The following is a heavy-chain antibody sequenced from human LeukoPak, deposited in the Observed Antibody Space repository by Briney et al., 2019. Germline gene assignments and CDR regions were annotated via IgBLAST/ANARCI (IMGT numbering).Heavy chain of an antibody. V-gene: IGHV4-34*01. CDR2: INHSGST. D-gene: IGHD1-26*01. J-gene: IGHJ5*02. CDR1: GGSISSYY. Sequence: SETLSLTCTVSGGSISSYYWSWIRQPPGKGLEWIGEINHSGSTNYNPSLKSRVTILVDTSKNQFSLKLSSVTAADTAVYYCARDGGELLGGKEFDPWGQGTLVTVSS. CDR3: ARDGGELLGGKEFDP.